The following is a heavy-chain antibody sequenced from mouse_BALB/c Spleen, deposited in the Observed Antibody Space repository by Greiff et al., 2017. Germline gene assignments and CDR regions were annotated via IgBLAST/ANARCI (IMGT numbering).Heavy chain of an antibody. V-gene: IGHV1-20*02. D-gene: IGHD1-1*01. Sequence: EVQLQQSGPELVKPGASVKISCKASGYSFTGYFMNWVMQSHGKSLEWIGRINPYNGDTFYNQKFKGKATLTVDKSSSTAHMELRSLASEDSAVYYCARVYGSSYYFDYWGQGTTLTVSS. CDR2: INPYNGDT. J-gene: IGHJ2*01. CDR3: ARVYGSSYYFDY. CDR1: GYSFTGYF.